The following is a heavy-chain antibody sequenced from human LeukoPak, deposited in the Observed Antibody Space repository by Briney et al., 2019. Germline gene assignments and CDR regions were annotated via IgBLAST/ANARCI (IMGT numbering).Heavy chain of an antibody. Sequence: GGSLRLSCAASGFTFSSYSMNWVRQAPGKGLEWVSSISSSSSYIYYADSVRGRFTISRDNAKNSLYLQMNSLRAEDTAVYYCAVIVGATPWDYWGQGTLVTVSS. V-gene: IGHV3-21*01. CDR1: GFTFSSYS. J-gene: IGHJ4*02. D-gene: IGHD1-26*01. CDR3: AVIVGATPWDY. CDR2: ISSSSSYI.